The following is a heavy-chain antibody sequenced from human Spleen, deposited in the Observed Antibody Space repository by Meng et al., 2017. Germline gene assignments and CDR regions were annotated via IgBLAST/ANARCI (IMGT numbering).Heavy chain of an antibody. CDR2: INWNGGST. Sequence: GESLKISCAASGFTFDDYGMNWVRQAPGKGLEWVSGINWNGGSTGYADSVKGRFTISRDNAKNSLYLQMNSLRAEDTALYYCARDPYYDSSGYMNWGQGTLVTVSS. CDR3: ARDPYYDSSGYMN. CDR1: GFTFDDYG. D-gene: IGHD3-22*01. J-gene: IGHJ4*02. V-gene: IGHV3-20*04.